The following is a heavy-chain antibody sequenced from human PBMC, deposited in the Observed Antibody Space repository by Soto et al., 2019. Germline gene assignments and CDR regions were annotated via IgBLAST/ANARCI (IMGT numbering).Heavy chain of an antibody. V-gene: IGHV5-51*01. CDR3: ARRAPDIVVVPAARGYYYYYMDV. Sequence: GESLKISCKGSGYSFTSYWIGWVRQMPGKGLEWMGIIYPGDSDTRYSPSFQGQVTISADKSIRTAYLQWSSLKASDTAMYYCARRAPDIVVVPAARGYYYYYMDVWGKGTTVTVSS. J-gene: IGHJ6*03. D-gene: IGHD2-2*01. CDR2: IYPGDSDT. CDR1: GYSFTSYW.